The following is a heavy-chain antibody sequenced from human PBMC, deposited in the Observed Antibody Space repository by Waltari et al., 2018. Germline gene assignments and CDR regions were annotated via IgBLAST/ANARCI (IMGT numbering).Heavy chain of an antibody. CDR2: IKSDRSST. CDR1: GFIFSTYW. D-gene: IGHD6-13*01. CDR3: VRENIAAAGLES. J-gene: IGHJ4*02. V-gene: IGHV3-74*01. Sequence: EVQLVESGGGLVQPGGSLRLSCVASGFIFSTYWMDWVRQAPGKGLVWVSRIKSDRSSTTYADSVKGQFTISRDNAKNTLYLHMSSLRAEDTAVYYCVRENIAAAGLESWGQGTLVTVSS.